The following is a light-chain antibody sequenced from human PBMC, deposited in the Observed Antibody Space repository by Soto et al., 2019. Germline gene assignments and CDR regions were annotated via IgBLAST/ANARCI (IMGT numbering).Light chain of an antibody. V-gene: IGLV2-8*01. CDR2: EVS. J-gene: IGLJ2*01. CDR1: SSDVGGYNY. Sequence: QSALTQPPSASGSPGQYVTISCTGTSSDVGGYNYVSWYQQHPGKAPTLMIYEVSKRPSGVPDRFSGSKSGNTASLTVSGLQAEDEADYYCSSFPGSNNFEFGGGTKVTVL. CDR3: SSFPGSNNFE.